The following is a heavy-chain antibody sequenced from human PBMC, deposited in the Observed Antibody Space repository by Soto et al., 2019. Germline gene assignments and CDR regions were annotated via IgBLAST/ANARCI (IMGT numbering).Heavy chain of an antibody. CDR3: AREYGDYVAYFDY. V-gene: IGHV4-59*01. CDR2: IYYSGST. Sequence: SETLSLTCTVSGGSISSYYWSWIRQPPGKGLEWIGYIYYSGSTNYNPSLKSRVTISVDTSKNQFSLKLSSVTAADTAVYYCAREYGDYVAYFDYWGQGTLVTVSS. CDR1: GGSISSYY. D-gene: IGHD4-17*01. J-gene: IGHJ4*02.